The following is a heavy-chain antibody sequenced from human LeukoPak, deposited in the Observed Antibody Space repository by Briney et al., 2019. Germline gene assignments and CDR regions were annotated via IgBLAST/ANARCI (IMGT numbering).Heavy chain of an antibody. J-gene: IGHJ4*02. CDR1: GGSISSYY. V-gene: IGHV4-59*01. D-gene: IGHD3-22*01. Sequence: PSETLSLTCTVSGGSISSYYWSWIRQPPGKGLEWIGYIDYSGSTNYNPSLKSRVTISVDTSKNQFSLKLSSVTAADTAVYYCARVKYYYDSRGYSQNFDYWGQGTLVTVSS. CDR2: IDYSGST. CDR3: ARVKYYYDSRGYSQNFDY.